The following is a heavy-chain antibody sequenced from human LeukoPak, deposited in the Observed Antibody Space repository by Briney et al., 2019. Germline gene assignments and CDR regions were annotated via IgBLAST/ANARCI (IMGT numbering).Heavy chain of an antibody. V-gene: IGHV3-21*01. J-gene: IGHJ4*02. Sequence: PGGALRLSCAASGIPFNSYSMNWVRQAPGKGLEGVSSISSSSSYIYYADSVKGRFTISRDNAKNSLYLQMNSLRAEDTAVYYCARGRQLVRDFDYWGQGTLVTVSS. CDR3: ARGRQLVRDFDY. D-gene: IGHD6-13*01. CDR1: GIPFNSYS. CDR2: ISSSSSYI.